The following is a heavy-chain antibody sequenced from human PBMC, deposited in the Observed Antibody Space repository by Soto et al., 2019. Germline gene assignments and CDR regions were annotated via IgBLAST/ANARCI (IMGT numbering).Heavy chain of an antibody. CDR1: GYSFTSYW. CDR2: IYPGDSDT. Sequence: GESLKISCKGSGYSFTSYWIGWVRQMPGKGLEWMGIIYPGDSDTRYSPSFQGQVTISADKSISTAYLQWSSLKASDTAMYYCAAAFRDYVWGSYRPPSGAFDIWGQGTMVTVSS. CDR3: AAAFRDYVWGSYRPPSGAFDI. J-gene: IGHJ3*02. D-gene: IGHD3-16*02. V-gene: IGHV5-51*01.